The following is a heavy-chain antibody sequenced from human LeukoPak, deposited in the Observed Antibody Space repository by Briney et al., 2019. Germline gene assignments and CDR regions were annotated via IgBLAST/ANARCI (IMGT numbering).Heavy chain of an antibody. J-gene: IGHJ2*01. Sequence: PGGSLRLSCAASGFTFRNYAMSWVRQAPGKGLEWVSVINGADTTTLYADSVKGRFTISRDNSKNALSLQMNSLRAEDTAVYYCVRNQWVEQYWYFDLWGRGTLVTVSS. CDR2: INGADTTT. V-gene: IGHV3-23*01. CDR3: VRNQWVEQYWYFDL. D-gene: IGHD1/OR15-1a*01. CDR1: GFTFRNYA.